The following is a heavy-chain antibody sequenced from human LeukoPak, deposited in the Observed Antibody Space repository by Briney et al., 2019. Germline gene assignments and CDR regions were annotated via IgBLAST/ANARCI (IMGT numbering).Heavy chain of an antibody. D-gene: IGHD3-16*02. CDR3: ARGELSTFDY. Sequence: GGSLRLSCAASGFTFSTSAMSWVRQAPGKGLEWVSSITGSGGDTYYVDSVKGRFTISRDNSKNTLYLQMNSLKVEDTAVYYCARGELSTFDYWGQGTLVTVSS. CDR2: ITGSGGDT. V-gene: IGHV3-23*01. J-gene: IGHJ4*02. CDR1: GFTFSTSA.